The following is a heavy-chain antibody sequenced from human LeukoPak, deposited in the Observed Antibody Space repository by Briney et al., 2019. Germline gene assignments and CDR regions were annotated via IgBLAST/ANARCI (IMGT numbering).Heavy chain of an antibody. Sequence: AASVKVSCKASGYSFANFGISWVRQAPGQGLEWMGWISAYDGHTKYAQNLQGRLTMTTDTSTSTAYMELSSLRSEDTAVYYCARFYYDQGDAFDIWGQGTMVTVSS. CDR1: GYSFANFG. D-gene: IGHD3-22*01. V-gene: IGHV1-18*01. CDR2: ISAYDGHT. J-gene: IGHJ3*02. CDR3: ARFYYDQGDAFDI.